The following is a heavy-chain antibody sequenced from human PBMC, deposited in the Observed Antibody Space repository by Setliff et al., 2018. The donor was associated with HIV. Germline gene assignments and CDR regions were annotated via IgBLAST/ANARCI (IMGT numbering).Heavy chain of an antibody. V-gene: IGHV4-59*01. CDR2: FHYRGSP. CDR1: GDSFNNYH. D-gene: IGHD6-6*01. CDR3: ARSVARDYWYFGH. J-gene: IGHJ2*01. Sequence: SETLSLTCTVSGDSFNNYHWSWIRQPPGEGLEFLGFFHYRGSPIYNPSLKSRVKISVDTSKNQFSLNLTSVTAADTAVYYCARSVARDYWYFGHWGRGTLVTVSS.